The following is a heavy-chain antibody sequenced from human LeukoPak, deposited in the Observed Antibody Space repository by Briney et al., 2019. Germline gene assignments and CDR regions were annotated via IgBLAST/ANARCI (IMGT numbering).Heavy chain of an antibody. CDR3: ARHPGYDILTGYYPWYFDY. CDR2: FHHSGST. V-gene: IGHV4-38-2*01. Sequence: SETLSLTCAVSGYSISSGYYWGWIRPPPGKGLKWIGSFHHSGSTYYNPSLKRRVTISVDTSKNQFSLKLSSVTAADTAVYYCARHPGYDILTGYYPWYFDYWGQGTLVTVSS. D-gene: IGHD3-9*01. J-gene: IGHJ4*02. CDR1: GYSISSGYY.